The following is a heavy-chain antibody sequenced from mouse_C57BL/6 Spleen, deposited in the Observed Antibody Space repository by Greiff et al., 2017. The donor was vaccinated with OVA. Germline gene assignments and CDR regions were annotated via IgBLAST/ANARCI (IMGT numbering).Heavy chain of an antibody. CDR1: GYTFTDYE. D-gene: IGHD2-10*02. J-gene: IGHJ3*01. V-gene: IGHV1-15*01. CDR2: IDPETGGT. Sequence: VKLQESGAELVRPGASVTLSCKASGYTFTDYEMHWVKQTPVHGLEWIGAIDPETGGTAYNQKFKGKAILTADKSSSTAYMELRSLTSEDSAVYYCTREGYGNYPFAYWGQGTLVTVSA. CDR3: TREGYGNYPFAY.